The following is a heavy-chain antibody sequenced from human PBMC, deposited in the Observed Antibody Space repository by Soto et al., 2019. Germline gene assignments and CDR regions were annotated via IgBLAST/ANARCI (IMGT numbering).Heavy chain of an antibody. CDR3: AKDTVTYFDY. V-gene: IGHV3-30*18. CDR1: GFTVSSYG. J-gene: IGHJ4*02. D-gene: IGHD4-17*01. CDR2: ISYDGSNK. Sequence: PGGSLRLSCAASGFTVSSYGMHWVRQAPGKGLEWVAVISYDGSNKYYADSVKGRFTISRDNSKNTLYLQMNSLRAEDTAVYYCAKDTVTYFDYWGQGTLVTVSS.